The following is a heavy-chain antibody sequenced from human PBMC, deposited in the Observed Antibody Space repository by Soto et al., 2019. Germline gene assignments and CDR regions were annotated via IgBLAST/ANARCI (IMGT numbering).Heavy chain of an antibody. V-gene: IGHV3-23*01. CDR1: GFTFSSYA. Sequence: EVQLLESGGGLVQPGGSLRLSCAASGFTFSSYAMSWVRQAPGKGLEWVSAISGSGGSTYYADSVKGRFTISRDNSKNTLYLKMNSRRAEDTAVYYCAKDPEQQRAPPPYGMDVWGQGTTVTVSS. J-gene: IGHJ6*02. CDR3: AKDPEQQRAPPPYGMDV. CDR2: ISGSGGST. D-gene: IGHD6-13*01.